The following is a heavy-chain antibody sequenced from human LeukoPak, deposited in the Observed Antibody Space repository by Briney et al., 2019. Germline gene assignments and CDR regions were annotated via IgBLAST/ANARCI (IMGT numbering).Heavy chain of an antibody. CDR3: ARERDRGELKVTPGWFDP. D-gene: IGHD2-21*02. V-gene: IGHV3-20*04. CDR1: GFTFDEYG. Sequence: PGGSLRLSCAASGFTFDEYGMSWVRQVPGKGLEWVSGINWNGGNKVYADSVKGRFTISRDNGKNSLYLQMSSLRAEDTAFYYCARERDRGELKVTPGWFDPWGQGTLVTVSS. J-gene: IGHJ5*02. CDR2: INWNGGNK.